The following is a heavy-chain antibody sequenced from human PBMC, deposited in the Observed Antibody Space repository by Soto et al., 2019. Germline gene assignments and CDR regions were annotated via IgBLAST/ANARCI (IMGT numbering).Heavy chain of an antibody. V-gene: IGHV3-23*01. D-gene: IGHD3-3*01. CDR3: AKVFGVVIQTFYFFDY. CDR2: ISGSGGST. Sequence: PGGSLRLSCAASGFTFSSYAMSWVRQAPGKGLEWVSAISGSGGSTYYADSVKGRFTISRDNSKNTLYLQMNSLRAEDTAVYYCAKVFGVVIQTFYFFDYWGQGTLVTVSS. CDR1: GFTFSSYA. J-gene: IGHJ4*02.